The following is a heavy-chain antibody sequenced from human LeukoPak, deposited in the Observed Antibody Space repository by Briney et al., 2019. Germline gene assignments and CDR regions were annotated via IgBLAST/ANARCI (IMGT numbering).Heavy chain of an antibody. J-gene: IGHJ4*02. CDR2: IKQDGSEK. CDR1: GFTFSSYW. CDR3: ARAGAPYYYDSSGYHYFDY. V-gene: IGHV3-7*01. D-gene: IGHD3-22*01. Sequence: GGSLRLSCAASGFTFSSYWMSWVRQAPGKGLEWVANIKQDGSEKYYVDSAKGRFTISRDNAKNSLYLQMNSLRAEDTAVYYCARAGAPYYYDSSGYHYFDYWGQGTLVTVSS.